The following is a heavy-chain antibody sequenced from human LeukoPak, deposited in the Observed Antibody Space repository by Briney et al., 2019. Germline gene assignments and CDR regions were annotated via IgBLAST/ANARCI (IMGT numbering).Heavy chain of an antibody. CDR2: ISWDGGST. D-gene: IGHD6-13*01. CDR3: AKEAAVYYYYGMDV. CDR1: GFPFDDYA. Sequence: GGSLRLSCAASGFPFDDYAMHWVRPAPGKGLEWVSLISWDGGSTYYADSVKGRFTISRDNSKNSLYLQMNSLRAEDTALYYCAKEAAVYYYYGMDVWGQGTTVTVSS. J-gene: IGHJ6*02. V-gene: IGHV3-43D*03.